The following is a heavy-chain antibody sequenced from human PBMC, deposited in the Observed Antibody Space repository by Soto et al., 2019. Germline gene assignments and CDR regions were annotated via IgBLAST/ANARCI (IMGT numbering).Heavy chain of an antibody. V-gene: IGHV1-18*01. Sequence: QVQLVQSGDEVKKPGASVKVSCKASGYTFTNYGISWVRQAPGQGLEWMGWISPYNGNTKYPQKLQGRGTMTTDTSPRTSYMELRGLRSDDTAVYFCARDGDRCTSTRCSPWPDTHFDLWGRGTLVTVSS. D-gene: IGHD2-2*01. CDR2: ISPYNGNT. CDR3: ARDGDRCTSTRCSPWPDTHFDL. CDR1: GYTFTNYG. J-gene: IGHJ2*01.